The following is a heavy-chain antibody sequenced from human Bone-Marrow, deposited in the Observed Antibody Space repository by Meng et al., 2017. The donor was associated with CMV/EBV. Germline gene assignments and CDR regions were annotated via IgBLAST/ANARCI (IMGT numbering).Heavy chain of an antibody. CDR1: GFTFSSYA. CDR2: ISGSGGST. Sequence: GGSLRLSCAASGFTFSSYAMSWVRQAPGKGLEWVSAISGSGGSTYYADSVKGRFTISRDNSKNTLYLQMNSLRAADTAIYYCAKVFLAAGAAGAGNWFDPWGQGTLVTVSS. D-gene: IGHD6-13*01. V-gene: IGHV3-23*01. J-gene: IGHJ5*02. CDR3: AKVFLAAGAAGAGNWFDP.